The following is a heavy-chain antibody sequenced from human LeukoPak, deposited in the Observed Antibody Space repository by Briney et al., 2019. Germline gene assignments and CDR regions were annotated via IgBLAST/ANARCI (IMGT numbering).Heavy chain of an antibody. Sequence: PSETLFLTCAVSGGSISSGGYSWSWIRQPPGKGLEWIGYIYHSGSTYYNPSLKSRVTISVDRSKNQFSLKLSSVTAADTAVYYCAREECGYDSSGYYDRCYFDYWGQGTLVTVSS. CDR1: GGSISSGGYS. CDR3: AREECGYDSSGYYDRCYFDY. D-gene: IGHD3-22*01. J-gene: IGHJ4*02. CDR2: IYHSGST. V-gene: IGHV4-30-2*01.